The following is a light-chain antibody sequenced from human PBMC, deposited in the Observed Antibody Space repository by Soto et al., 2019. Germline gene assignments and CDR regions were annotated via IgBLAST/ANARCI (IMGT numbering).Light chain of an antibody. Sequence: IQLTQSPAALSAYVGDRVTITCRASQDISSYLAWYQQQPGKARNLLIYAASTVQRGVRLRVGASGSGTDFTLTINSLQPEDFATYYCQQLNNYPRTFGPGTKVDI. CDR1: QDISSY. CDR3: QQLNNYPRT. CDR2: AAS. V-gene: IGKV1-9*01. J-gene: IGKJ3*01.